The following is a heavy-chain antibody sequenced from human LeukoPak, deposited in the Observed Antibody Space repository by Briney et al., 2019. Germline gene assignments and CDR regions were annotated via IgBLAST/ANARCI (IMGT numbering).Heavy chain of an antibody. Sequence: PSETLSLTCAVYGGSFSGYYWSWIRQPPGKGLEWIGEINHSGSTNYNPSLKSRVTISVDTSKNQFSLKLSSVTAADTAVYYCARARDRGAAPEKNWGQGTLVTVSS. CDR1: GGSFSGYY. J-gene: IGHJ4*02. CDR2: INHSGST. CDR3: ARARDRGAAPEKN. D-gene: IGHD2-15*01. V-gene: IGHV4-34*01.